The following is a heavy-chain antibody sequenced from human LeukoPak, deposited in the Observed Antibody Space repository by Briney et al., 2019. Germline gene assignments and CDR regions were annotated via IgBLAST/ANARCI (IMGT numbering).Heavy chain of an antibody. V-gene: IGHV4-39*07. J-gene: IGHJ5*02. Sequence: SETQSPTCTVSGGSISSSSYYWGWIRQPPGKGLERIGSIYYSGSTYYNPSLKSRVTISVDTSKNQFSLQLNSVTPEDTAVYYCARDDFLNVLWFGELLSNNNWFDPWGQGTLVTVSS. CDR3: ARDDFLNVLWFGELLSNNNWFDP. CDR2: IYYSGST. CDR1: GGSISSSSYY. D-gene: IGHD3-10*01.